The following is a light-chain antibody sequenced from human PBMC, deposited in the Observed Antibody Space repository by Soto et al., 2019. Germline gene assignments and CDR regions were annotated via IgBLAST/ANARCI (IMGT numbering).Light chain of an antibody. Sequence: QSALTQPASVSGSPGQSITISCTGTSSDVGRYNFVSWYQQHPGKAPKLMIYEVSKWPSGVSNRFSGSKSGNTAYLTISGRQAEDEAYYYCCSYAGSSSFYVLGTGTKGTV. CDR2: EVS. CDR1: SSDVGRYNF. V-gene: IGLV2-23*02. J-gene: IGLJ1*01. CDR3: CSYAGSSSFYV.